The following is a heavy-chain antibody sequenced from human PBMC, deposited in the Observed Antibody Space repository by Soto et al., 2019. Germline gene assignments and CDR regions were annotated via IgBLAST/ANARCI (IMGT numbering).Heavy chain of an antibody. CDR1: GGSFSGYY. CDR2: IHHRGGT. D-gene: IGHD3-16*02. Sequence: SETLSLPCAVYGGSFSGYYWSWIRQPPGKGLEWIGEIHHRGGTDYNPSLKSRVTISVYTSKNQFSLKLSSVTAADTAVYYCARGRLRLGELSGWFDPWGQGTLVTVSS. V-gene: IGHV4-34*01. CDR3: ARGRLRLGELSGWFDP. J-gene: IGHJ5*02.